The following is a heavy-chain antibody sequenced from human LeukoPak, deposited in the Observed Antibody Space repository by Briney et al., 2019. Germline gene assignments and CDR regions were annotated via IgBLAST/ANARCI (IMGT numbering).Heavy chain of an antibody. V-gene: IGHV3-23*01. Sequence: PGGSLRLSCAASGFTFTSYGMTWVRQAPGEGLEWVSAISGGGGHTYYADSVKGRFTISRDNSKNTLYLQMNSLRAEDTAVYYCVTDSYGGLPYDFDYWGRGTLVTVSS. D-gene: IGHD3-16*01. CDR1: GFTFTSYG. CDR3: VTDSYGGLPYDFDY. CDR2: ISGGGGHT. J-gene: IGHJ4*02.